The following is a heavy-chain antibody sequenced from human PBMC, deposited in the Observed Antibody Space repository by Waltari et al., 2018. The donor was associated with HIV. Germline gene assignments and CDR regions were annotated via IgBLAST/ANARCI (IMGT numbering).Heavy chain of an antibody. V-gene: IGHV3-21*01. CDR2: MSSSSNFI. J-gene: IGHJ5*02. D-gene: IGHD1-26*01. CDR1: GFSFSSYS. CDR3: ARDGGSPPNRWFDP. Sequence: EVHLVESGGGLVKRGGSLRLSCAASGFSFSSYSMNWVRQAPGNGLEWVSSMSSSSNFIYYADSVKGRFTISRDNAKNSLYLQMNSLRAEDTAVYYCARDGGSPPNRWFDPWGQGTLVTVSS.